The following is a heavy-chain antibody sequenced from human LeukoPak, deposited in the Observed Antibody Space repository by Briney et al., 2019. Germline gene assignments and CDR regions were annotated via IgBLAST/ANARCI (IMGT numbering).Heavy chain of an antibody. CDR2: MQKKVDSGRT. D-gene: IGHD6-25*01. V-gene: IGHV3-15*01. CDR1: GLTFGDAW. Sequence: GGSLRLSCGASGLTFGDAWMTCVREAPGRRLEWVGRMQKKVDSGRTYFATPVKNRFTILKDDSKNTLYLQMNSLKTEDTGLYYCSTAFTATGAAGYFDYWGQGALVTVSS. CDR3: STAFTATGAAGYFDY. J-gene: IGHJ4*02.